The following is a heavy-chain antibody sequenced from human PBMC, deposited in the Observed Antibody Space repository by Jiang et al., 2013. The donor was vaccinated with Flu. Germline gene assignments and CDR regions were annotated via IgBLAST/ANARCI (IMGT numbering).Heavy chain of an antibody. V-gene: IGHV1-3*01. D-gene: IGHD5-12*01. CDR2: INAGNGNT. J-gene: IGHJ4*02. CDR3: ARDRRGYSGYDLGY. Sequence: MHWVRQAPGQRLEWMGWINAGNGNTKYSQKFQGRVTITRDTSASTAYMELSSLRSEDTAVYYCARDRRGYSGYDLGYWGQGTPGHRLL.